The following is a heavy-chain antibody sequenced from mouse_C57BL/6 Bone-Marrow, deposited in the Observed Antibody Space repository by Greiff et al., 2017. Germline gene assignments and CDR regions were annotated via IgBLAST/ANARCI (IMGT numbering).Heavy chain of an antibody. CDR2: ISNGGGST. J-gene: IGHJ3*01. D-gene: IGHD2-4*01. Sequence: EVKLMESGGGLVQPGGSLQLSCAASGFTFSDYYMYWVRQTPEQRLEWVAYISNGGGSTYYPDTVKGRFTISRDNAKNTLYLQLSRLKSEDTAMDYCARHGDYGAYWGQGTLVTVSA. V-gene: IGHV5-12*01. CDR1: GFTFSDYY. CDR3: ARHGDYGAY.